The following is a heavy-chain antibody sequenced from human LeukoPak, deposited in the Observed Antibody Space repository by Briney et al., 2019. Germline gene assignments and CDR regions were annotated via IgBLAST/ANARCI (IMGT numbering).Heavy chain of an antibody. D-gene: IGHD6-13*01. CDR1: GYTFTSYG. CDR3: ASSPGIAAAGTPMRSDY. J-gene: IGHJ4*02. Sequence: ASVKVSCKASGYTFTSYGISWVRQAPGQGLEWMGWISAYNGNTNYAQKLQGRVTVTTDTSTSTAYMELRSLRSDDTAVYYCASSPGIAAAGTPMRSDYWGQGTLVTVSS. CDR2: ISAYNGNT. V-gene: IGHV1-18*01.